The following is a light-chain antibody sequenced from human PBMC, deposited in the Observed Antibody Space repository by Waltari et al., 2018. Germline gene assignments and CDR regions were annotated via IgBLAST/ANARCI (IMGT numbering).Light chain of an antibody. CDR3: QHYVRLPVT. Sequence: DIVLTQFPGTLSLSAGERATLSCRASPSIGKYLAWYQLRPGQAPRLLIYDAYIRAAGSPDRFSGSGAGTDFSLTISRLEPDEFAMYYCQHYVRLPVTFGQGTKVEIK. J-gene: IGKJ1*01. CDR1: PSIGKY. V-gene: IGKV3-20*01. CDR2: DAY.